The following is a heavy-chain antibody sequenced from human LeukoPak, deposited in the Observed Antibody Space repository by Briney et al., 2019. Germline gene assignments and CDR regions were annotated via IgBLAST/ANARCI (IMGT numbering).Heavy chain of an antibody. D-gene: IGHD3-22*01. J-gene: IGHJ4*02. CDR1: GYTFTGYY. CDR2: INPNSGGT. CDR3: ARDLYDSSGYPDY. V-gene: IGHV1-2*02. Sequence: ASVKVSCKASGYTFTGYYMHWVRQAPGQGLEWMGWINPNSGGTNDAQKFQGRVTMTRDTSISTAYMELSRLRSDDTAVYYCARDLYDSSGYPDYWGQGTLVTVSS.